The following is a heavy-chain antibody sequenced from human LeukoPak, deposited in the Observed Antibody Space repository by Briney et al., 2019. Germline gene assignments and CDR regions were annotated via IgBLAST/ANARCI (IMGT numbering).Heavy chain of an antibody. Sequence: GASVKVSCKASGYTFTSYDINWVRQATGQGLEWMGWMNPNSGNTGYAQKFQGRVTMTRNTSISTAYMELSSLRSEDTAVYYCARGWGIAVAALGVVPPDYWGQGTLVTVSS. V-gene: IGHV1-8*01. CDR3: ARGWGIAVAALGVVPPDY. J-gene: IGHJ4*02. CDR2: MNPNSGNT. D-gene: IGHD6-19*01. CDR1: GYTFTSYD.